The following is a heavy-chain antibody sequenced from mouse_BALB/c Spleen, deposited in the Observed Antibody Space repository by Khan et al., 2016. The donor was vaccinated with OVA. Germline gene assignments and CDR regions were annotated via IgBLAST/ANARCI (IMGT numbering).Heavy chain of an antibody. CDR1: GYTFTTYW. Sequence: QVWLQQSGAELAKPGASVKMSCKASGYTFTTYWMHWVKQRPGQGLEWIGYINPTSDYTDYNEKFKDKATLSADKSSSTAYMQLSSLTSEDSAVYYCARDRIDYWGQGTTLTVSS. V-gene: IGHV1-7*01. CDR3: ARDRIDY. CDR2: INPTSDYT. J-gene: IGHJ2*01.